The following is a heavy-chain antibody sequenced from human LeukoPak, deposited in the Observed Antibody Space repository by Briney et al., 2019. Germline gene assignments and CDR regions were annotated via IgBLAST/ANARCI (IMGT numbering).Heavy chain of an antibody. CDR2: ISSSSSYI. Sequence: KPGGSLRLSCAASGFTFSSYSMNWVRQAPGKGLEWVSSISSSSSYIYYADSVKGRFTISRDNAKNSLYLQMNSLRAEDTAVYYCARGPPMYSYGSSAYHYDYFDYWGQGTLVTVSS. CDR3: ARGPPMYSYGSSAYHYDYFDY. V-gene: IGHV3-21*01. J-gene: IGHJ4*02. D-gene: IGHD3-22*01. CDR1: GFTFSSYS.